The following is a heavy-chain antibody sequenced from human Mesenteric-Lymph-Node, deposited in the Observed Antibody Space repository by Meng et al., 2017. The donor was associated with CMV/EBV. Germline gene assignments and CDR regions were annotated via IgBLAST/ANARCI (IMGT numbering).Heavy chain of an antibody. V-gene: IGHV3-30*04. D-gene: IGHD6-25*01. CDR2: ISYDGSNK. J-gene: IGHJ4*02. CDR1: GFTFSSYA. Sequence: GESLKISCAASGFTFSSYAMHWVRQAPGKGLEWVAVISYDGSNKYYADSVKGRFTISRDNSKNTLYLQMSSLRAEDTAVYYCAKAQRIVDYFDYWGQGMLVTVSS. CDR3: AKAQRIVDYFDY.